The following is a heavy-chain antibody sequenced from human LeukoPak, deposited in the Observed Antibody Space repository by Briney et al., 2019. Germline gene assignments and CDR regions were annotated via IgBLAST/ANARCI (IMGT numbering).Heavy chain of an antibody. Sequence: SETLSLTCTVSGGSISSSSYYWSWVRQPPGKGLERIGYIYYTGSTDYNPSLKSRVTMSVDTSKNQFSLKLSSVTAADTAVYSCARGSVRGEFDPWGQGTLVTVSS. CDR3: ARGSVRGEFDP. CDR2: IYYTGST. V-gene: IGHV4-61*01. J-gene: IGHJ5*02. CDR1: GGSISSSSYY. D-gene: IGHD3-10*01.